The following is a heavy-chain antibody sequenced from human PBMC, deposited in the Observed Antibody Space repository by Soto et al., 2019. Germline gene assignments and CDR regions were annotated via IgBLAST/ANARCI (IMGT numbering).Heavy chain of an antibody. V-gene: IGHV1-69*01. CDR3: ARDGELGAYYFDY. Sequence: QVQLVQSGAEVRKPGSSVKVSCKASGGTFSRHGISWVRQAPGQGLEWMGGIIPIFGTANYAQKFQGRVTITADESTSTAYMELSSLRSEDTAVYYCARDGELGAYYFDYWGQGTLVTVSS. CDR2: IIPIFGTA. D-gene: IGHD1-26*01. CDR1: GGTFSRHG. J-gene: IGHJ4*02.